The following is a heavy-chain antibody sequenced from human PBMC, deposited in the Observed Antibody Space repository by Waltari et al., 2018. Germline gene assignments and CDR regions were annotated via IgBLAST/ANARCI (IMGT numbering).Heavy chain of an antibody. V-gene: IGHV4-34*01. D-gene: IGHD2-15*01. CDR1: GGSFSGYY. J-gene: IGHJ5*02. Sequence: QVQLQQWGAGLLKPSETLSLTCAVYGGSFSGYYWSWIRQPPGKGLEWIGEINHSGSTTYNPSLQSRVTISVDTSKNQFSLKRSSVTAADTAVYYCARSKGVVVAASVRLKNWFDPWGQGTLVTVSS. CDR2: INHSGST. CDR3: ARSKGVVVAASVRLKNWFDP.